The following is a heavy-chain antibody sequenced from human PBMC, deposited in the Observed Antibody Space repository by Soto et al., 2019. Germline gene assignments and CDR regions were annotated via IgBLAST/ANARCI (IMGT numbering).Heavy chain of an antibody. CDR3: ARGATFYCSSTSCYGAGANYYYYGMDV. CDR1: GGSFSGYY. CDR2: INHSGST. J-gene: IGHJ6*02. D-gene: IGHD2-2*01. V-gene: IGHV4-34*01. Sequence: SETLSLTCAVYGGSFSGYYCSWIRQPPWKGLEWIGEINHSGSTNYNPSLKSRVTISVDTSKNQFSLKLSSVTAADTAVYYCARGATFYCSSTSCYGAGANYYYYGMDVWGQGTTVTVSS.